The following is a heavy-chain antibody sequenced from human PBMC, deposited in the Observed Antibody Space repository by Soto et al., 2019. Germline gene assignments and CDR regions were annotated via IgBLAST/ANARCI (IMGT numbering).Heavy chain of an antibody. Sequence: ASVKVSCKASGYSFTSLDINWVRQTAGQGLEWTGWMQPSTGRTGYAQKFQGRVTMTRDTSINTAYMELTTLTSDDTAFYYCARGVSAGVDYWGQGTLVTVSS. D-gene: IGHD1-26*01. CDR2: MQPSTGRT. J-gene: IGHJ4*02. V-gene: IGHV1-8*01. CDR3: ARGVSAGVDY. CDR1: GYSFTSLD.